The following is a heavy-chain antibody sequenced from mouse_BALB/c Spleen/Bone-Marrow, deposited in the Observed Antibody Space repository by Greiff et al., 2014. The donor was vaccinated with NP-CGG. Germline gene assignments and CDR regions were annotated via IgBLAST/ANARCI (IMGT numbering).Heavy chain of an antibody. D-gene: IGHD1-1*01. CDR2: IDPANGNT. J-gene: IGHJ3*01. CDR1: GFNIKDTY. CDR3: ASYYYGSAWFAY. Sequence: AQLQQSGAELVKPGASVKLSCTASGFNIKDTYMHWVKQRPEQGLEWIGRIDPANGNTKYDPKFQGKATITADTSSNTAYLQLSSLTSEDTAVYYCASYYYGSAWFAYWGQGTLVTVSA. V-gene: IGHV14-3*02.